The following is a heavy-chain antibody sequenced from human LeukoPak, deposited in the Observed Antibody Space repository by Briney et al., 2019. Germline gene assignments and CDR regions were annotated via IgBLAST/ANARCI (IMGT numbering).Heavy chain of an antibody. J-gene: IGHJ1*01. V-gene: IGHV1-2*02. CDR1: GYTFTGYY. CDR2: INPNSGGT. Sequence: ASVKVSCKASGYTFTGYYMHWVRQAPGQGLEWMGWINPNSGGTNYAQKFQGRVTMTRDTSISTAYMELSRLRSDDTAVYYCARGALLRYFDWLPKGFQHWGQGTLVTVSS. CDR3: ARGALLRYFDWLPKGFQH. D-gene: IGHD3-9*01.